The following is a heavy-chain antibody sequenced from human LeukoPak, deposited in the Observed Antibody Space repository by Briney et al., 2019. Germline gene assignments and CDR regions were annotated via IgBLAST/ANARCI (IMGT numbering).Heavy chain of an antibody. CDR2: INPNSGGT. D-gene: IGHD3-10*01. CDR3: ARGATYYGSGREAFDI. J-gene: IGHJ3*02. CDR1: GYTFTGYY. V-gene: IGHV1-2*02. Sequence: ASVKVSCKASGYTFTGYYMHWVRQAPGQGLEWMGWINPNSGGTNYAQKFQGRVTMTRDTSISTAYMELSRLRSDDTAVYYCARGATYYGSGREAFDIWGQGPMVTVSS.